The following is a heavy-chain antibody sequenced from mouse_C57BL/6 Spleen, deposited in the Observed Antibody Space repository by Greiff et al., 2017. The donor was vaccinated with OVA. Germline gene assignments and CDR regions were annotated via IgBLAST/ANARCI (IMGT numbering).Heavy chain of an antibody. Sequence: QVQLQQPGAELVKPGASVKLSCKASGYTFTSYWMHWVKQRPGRGLEWIGRIDPNSGGTKYNEKFKCKAPLTVDNSSSTDYMQLKSLTSEDTAGYYCARFDNDDGDYYAMDYWGQGTSVTVSS. CDR3: ARFDNDDGDYYAMDY. CDR1: GYTFTSYW. D-gene: IGHD2-4*01. V-gene: IGHV1-62-3*01. J-gene: IGHJ4*01. CDR2: IDPNSGGT.